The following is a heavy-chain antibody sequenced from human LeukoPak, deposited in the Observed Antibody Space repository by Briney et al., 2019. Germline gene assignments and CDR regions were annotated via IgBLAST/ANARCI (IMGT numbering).Heavy chain of an antibody. CDR1: GYTFTSYD. Sequence: ASVKVSCKASGYTFTSYDINWVRQATGQGLEWMGWMNPNSGNTGYAQKLQGRVTMTTDTSTSTAYMELRSLRSDDTAVYYCAKLVVPAASSGAFDIWGQGTMVTVSS. D-gene: IGHD2-2*01. CDR3: AKLVVPAASSGAFDI. CDR2: MNPNSGNT. J-gene: IGHJ3*02. V-gene: IGHV1-8*01.